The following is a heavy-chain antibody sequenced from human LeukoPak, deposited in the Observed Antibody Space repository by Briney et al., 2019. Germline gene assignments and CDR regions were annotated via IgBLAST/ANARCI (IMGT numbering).Heavy chain of an antibody. D-gene: IGHD6-13*01. V-gene: IGHV3-7*05. CDR2: INQDGSKK. CDR3: TTFHSRLTYY. CDR1: GFTFNSYW. Sequence: GGSLRLSCAASGFTFNSYWISWVRQAPGKGLEWLANINQDGSKKYYVDSVKGRFTISRDNAKNSLYLQMNSLRAEDTAVYYCTTFHSRLTYYWGQGTLVTVSS. J-gene: IGHJ4*02.